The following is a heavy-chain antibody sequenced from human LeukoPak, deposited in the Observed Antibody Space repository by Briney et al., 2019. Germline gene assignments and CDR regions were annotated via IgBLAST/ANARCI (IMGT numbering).Heavy chain of an antibody. V-gene: IGHV4-4*07. J-gene: IGHJ5*02. CDR1: GASISSYY. CDR3: AREFSTNWFDP. CDR2: IYASGST. Sequence: SSETLSLTCTVSGASISSYYWSWIRQPAGKGLEWIGRIYASGSTNYNPSLKSRVTMSVDTSKNQLSLKVSSVTAADTAVYYCAREFSTNWFDPWGRGTLVTVSS.